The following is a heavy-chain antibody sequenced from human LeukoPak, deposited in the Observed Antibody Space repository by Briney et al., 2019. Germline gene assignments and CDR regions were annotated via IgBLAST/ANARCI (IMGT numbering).Heavy chain of an antibody. CDR2: IYYSGNT. CDR3: AKDTGGNGAYFYAMDV. V-gene: IGHV4-31*03. CDR1: GDSISSGGYY. Sequence: SETLSLTCTVSGDSISSGGYYWYWIRQLPGKGLEWIGYIYYSGNTWYNPSLKSRVTISVDTSKNQFSLKLSSVTAADTALYYCAKDTGGNGAYFYAMDVWGQGTSVTVSS. J-gene: IGHJ6*02. D-gene: IGHD4-23*01.